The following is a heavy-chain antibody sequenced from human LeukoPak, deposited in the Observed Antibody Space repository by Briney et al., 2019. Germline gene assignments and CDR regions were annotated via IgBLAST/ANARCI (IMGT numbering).Heavy chain of an antibody. Sequence: PGGSLRLSCAASGFTFSSYAMHWVRQAPGKGLAWVAVISYDGSNKYYADSVKGRFNISRDYSKNTLYLQMNSLRAEDTAVYYCARDGIAAAGTRGYFDYWGQGTLVTVSS. D-gene: IGHD6-13*01. CDR1: GFTFSSYA. V-gene: IGHV3-30*04. CDR3: ARDGIAAAGTRGYFDY. J-gene: IGHJ4*02. CDR2: ISYDGSNK.